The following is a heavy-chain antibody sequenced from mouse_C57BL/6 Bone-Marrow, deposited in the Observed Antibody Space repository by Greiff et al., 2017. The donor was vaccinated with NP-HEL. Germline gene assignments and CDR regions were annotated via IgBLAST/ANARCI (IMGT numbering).Heavy chain of an antibody. CDR2: IHPNSGST. CDR1: GYTFTSYW. V-gene: IGHV1-64*01. Sequence: QVQLQQPGAELVKPGASVKLSCKASGYTFTSYWMHWVKQRPGQGLEWIGMIHPNSGSTNYNEKFKSKATLTVDKSSSTAYMQLSSLTSEDSAVYYCARRGGLLRFYYFDYWGQGTTLPVSS. D-gene: IGHD1-1*01. CDR3: ARRGGLLRFYYFDY. J-gene: IGHJ2*01.